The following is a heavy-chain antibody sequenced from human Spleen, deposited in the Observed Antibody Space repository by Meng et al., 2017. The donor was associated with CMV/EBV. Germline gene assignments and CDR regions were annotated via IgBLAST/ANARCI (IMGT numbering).Heavy chain of an antibody. CDR1: GFTFSSYS. D-gene: IGHD2-15*01. V-gene: IGHV3-21*01. CDR2: ISSSSSYI. J-gene: IGHJ4*02. CDR3: ARELGGYCSGGSCNYFDY. Sequence: EVQLVESGXXLVKPGGSLGLSCAXSGFTFSSYSMNWVRQAPGKGLEWVSSISSSSSYIYYADSVKGRFTISRDNAKNSLYLQMNSLRAEDTAVYYCARELGGYCSGGSCNYFDYWGQGTLVTVSS.